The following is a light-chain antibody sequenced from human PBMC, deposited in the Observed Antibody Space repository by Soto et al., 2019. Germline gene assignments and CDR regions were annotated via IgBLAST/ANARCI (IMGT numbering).Light chain of an antibody. CDR1: SSNIGSSP. CDR2: GNN. V-gene: IGLV1-44*01. J-gene: IGLJ3*02. Sequence: QSVLTQPPSASGTPGQRVTISCSGSSSNIGSSPVNWYQQLPGTAPKLLISGNNQRPSGVPDRFSGSKSGTSASLAISGLQSEDEADYYCASWDDSLNVWLFGGGTKLTVL. CDR3: ASWDDSLNVWL.